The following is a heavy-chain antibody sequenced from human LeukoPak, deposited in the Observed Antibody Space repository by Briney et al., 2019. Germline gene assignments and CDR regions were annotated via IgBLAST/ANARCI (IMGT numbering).Heavy chain of an antibody. CDR2: ISGSGGST. CDR1: GFTFSSYA. J-gene: IGHJ4*02. V-gene: IGHV3-23*01. D-gene: IGHD5-18*01. Sequence: GGSLRLSCAASGFTFSSYAMSWVRRAPGKGLEWVSAISGSGGSTYYADSVKGRFTISRDNSKNTLYLQMNSLRAEDTAVYYCAKVRGYSYDNDYWGQGTLVTVSS. CDR3: AKVRGYSYDNDY.